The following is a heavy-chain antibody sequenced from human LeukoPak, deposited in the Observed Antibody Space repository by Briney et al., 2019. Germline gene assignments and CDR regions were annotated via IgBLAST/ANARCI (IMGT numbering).Heavy chain of an antibody. V-gene: IGHV3-30*04. D-gene: IGHD5-18*01. CDR2: ISYDGSNK. J-gene: IGHJ4*02. Sequence: GGSLRLSCAASGFTFSSYAMHWVRQAPGKGLEWVAVISYDGSNKYYADSVKGRFTISRDNSKNTLYLQMNSLRAEDTAVYYCARDSWIQLWLFVFDYWGQGTLVTVSS. CDR1: GFTFSSYA. CDR3: ARDSWIQLWLFVFDY.